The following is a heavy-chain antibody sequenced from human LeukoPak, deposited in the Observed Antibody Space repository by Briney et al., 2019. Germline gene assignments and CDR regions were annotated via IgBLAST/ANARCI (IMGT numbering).Heavy chain of an antibody. CDR1: GYTFTSYD. V-gene: IGHV1-8*01. J-gene: IGHJ4*02. CDR3: ARGDVLLWFGELSRYYFDY. Sequence: ASVKVSCKASGYTFTSYDINWVRQATGQGLEWMGWMNPNSGNTGYAQKFQGRVTMTRNTSISTAYMKLSSLRSEDTAVYYCARGDVLLWFGELSRYYFDYWGQGTLVTVSS. CDR2: MNPNSGNT. D-gene: IGHD3-10*01.